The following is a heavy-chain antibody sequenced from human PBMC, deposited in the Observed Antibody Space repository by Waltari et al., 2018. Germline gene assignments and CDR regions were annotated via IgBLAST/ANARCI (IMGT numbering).Heavy chain of an antibody. CDR3: ARVSRRTYRSPVPGRHYYYGMDV. Sequence: EEQLVESGVGLVQPGDSLRLSCAASGFTFSSFWMNWVRQAPGRGPLWVSRSSKESRDTTDADAVKGRFTISRDNARNTLYRQMNRLRAEETAVEFCARVSRRTYRSPVPGRHYYYGMDVWGQGTTVTVSS. D-gene: IGHD1-1*01. CDR2: SSKESRDT. CDR1: GFTFSSFW. J-gene: IGHJ6*02. V-gene: IGHV3-74*03.